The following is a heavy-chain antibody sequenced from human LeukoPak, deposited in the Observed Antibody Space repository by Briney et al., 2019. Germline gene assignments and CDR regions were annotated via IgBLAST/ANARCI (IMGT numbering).Heavy chain of an antibody. CDR2: IYTSGTT. V-gene: IGHV3-23*05. CDR3: AKDMGIDP. Sequence: AGGSLRLSCAASGFTFSSYAMSWVRQAPGKGLEWVSVIYTSGTTKAADSVKGRFTISRDNSKNTVFLQMNGLRPEDTAVYYCAKDMGIDPWGQGTLVTVFS. D-gene: IGHD2-15*01. J-gene: IGHJ5*02. CDR1: GFTFSSYA.